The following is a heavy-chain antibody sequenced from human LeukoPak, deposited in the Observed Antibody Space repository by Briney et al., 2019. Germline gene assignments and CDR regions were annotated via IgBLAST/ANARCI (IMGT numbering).Heavy chain of an antibody. V-gene: IGHV1-2*02. CDR1: GYTFTDYY. CDR2: FNPNSGGT. Sequence: ASVKVSCKASGYTFTDYYIHWLRQAAGQGLEWMGWFNPNSGGTDYARKFQGRVTMTGDTSISTVYMDLTRPKADDMAVYYCARVIKVAGTKGYFDLWGQGTLITVSS. D-gene: IGHD6-19*01. CDR3: ARVIKVAGTKGYFDL. J-gene: IGHJ1*01.